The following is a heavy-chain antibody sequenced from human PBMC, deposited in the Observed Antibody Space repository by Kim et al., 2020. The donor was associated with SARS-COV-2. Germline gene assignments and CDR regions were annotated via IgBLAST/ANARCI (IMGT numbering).Heavy chain of an antibody. CDR2: TYYRSKWSY. D-gene: IGHD6-6*01. Sequence: SQTLSLTCAISGDSVSSNSAPWTWIRQSPSRGLEWLGRTYYRSKWSYDYAVSVKGRITISPDTSKNQFSLQLNSVTPEDTAVYYCVRASRGSSDFNYWGQGTLVTVSS. CDR3: VRASRGSSDFNY. V-gene: IGHV6-1*01. CDR1: GDSVSSNSAP. J-gene: IGHJ4*02.